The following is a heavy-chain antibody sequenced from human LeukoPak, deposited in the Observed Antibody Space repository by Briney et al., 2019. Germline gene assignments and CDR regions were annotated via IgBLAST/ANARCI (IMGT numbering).Heavy chain of an antibody. V-gene: IGHV5-51*01. CDR1: GCDFTSYW. D-gene: IGHD4-17*01. Sequence: GGALKISFEGSGCDFTSYWIGWVRPMPGKGVEWMGIIYPGDSDTRYSPSFQGQVTISADKSITTAYLQWSSLKASDLAMYYCARLGTTVDYWGQGTLVPASS. CDR3: ARLGTTVDY. CDR2: IYPGDSDT. J-gene: IGHJ4*02.